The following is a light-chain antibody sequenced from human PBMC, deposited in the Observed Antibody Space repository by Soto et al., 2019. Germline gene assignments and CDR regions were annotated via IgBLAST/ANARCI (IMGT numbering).Light chain of an antibody. V-gene: IGLV2-11*01. CDR3: CSYAGSYTLYV. J-gene: IGLJ1*01. CDR2: DVS. Sequence: QSALTQPRSVSGSPGQSVTISCTGTSXDVGGYNYVSWYQQHPGKAPKLMIYDVSERPSGVPDRFSGSKSGNTASLTISGLQAEDEADYYCCSYAGSYTLYVFGTGTKVTLL. CDR1: SXDVGGYNY.